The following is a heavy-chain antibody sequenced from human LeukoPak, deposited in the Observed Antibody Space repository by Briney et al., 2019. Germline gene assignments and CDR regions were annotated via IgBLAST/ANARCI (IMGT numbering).Heavy chain of an antibody. CDR2: ISGSGYST. CDR3: AKSLTMVNWFDP. Sequence: GGSLRLSCAASGFIFSSYAMSWVRQAPRKGLEWVSAISGSGYSTNYADSVKGRFSISRDNSKNTLFLQMNSLRAEDTALYYCAKSLTMVNWFDPWGQGTLVTVSS. V-gene: IGHV3-23*01. J-gene: IGHJ5*02. D-gene: IGHD3-10*01. CDR1: GFIFSSYA.